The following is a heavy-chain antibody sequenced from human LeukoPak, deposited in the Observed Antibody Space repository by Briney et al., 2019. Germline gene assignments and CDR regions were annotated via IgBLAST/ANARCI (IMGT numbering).Heavy chain of an antibody. V-gene: IGHV3-74*01. J-gene: IGHJ6*04. CDR1: GFTFISYW. Sequence: GGSLRLSCAASGFTFISYWMHWVRQAPGKGLVWVSRINSDGSSTSYADSVKGRFTISRDNAKNTLYLQMNSLRAEHTAVYYCAREGRYCSGGSCSYRGYYYYGMDVWGKGTTVTVSS. CDR3: AREGRYCSGGSCSYRGYYYYGMDV. CDR2: INSDGSST. D-gene: IGHD2-15*01.